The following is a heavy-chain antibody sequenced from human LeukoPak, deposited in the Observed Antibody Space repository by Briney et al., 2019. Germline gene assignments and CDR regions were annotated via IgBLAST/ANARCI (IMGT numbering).Heavy chain of an antibody. CDR3: ASATLRCSGGSCYEMDV. CDR2: IIPLFGTP. D-gene: IGHD2-15*01. Sequence: SVKVSCKASGGTFSSYTISWVRQAPGQGLEWMGGIIPLFGTPDYAQKFQGRVTITADKSTSTAYMELSSLRSEDTAVYYCASATLRCSGGSCYEMDVWGKGTTVTVSS. V-gene: IGHV1-69*06. J-gene: IGHJ6*04. CDR1: GGTFSSYT.